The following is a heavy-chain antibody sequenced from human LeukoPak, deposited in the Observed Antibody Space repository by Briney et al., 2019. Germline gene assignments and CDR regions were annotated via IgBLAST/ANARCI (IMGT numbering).Heavy chain of an antibody. J-gene: IGHJ2*01. D-gene: IGHD2-2*01. CDR2: IRYDGSNK. V-gene: IGHV3-30*02. CDR3: AKDLVYCSSTSCYDDWYFDL. Sequence: PGGSLRLSCAAFGFTFSSYGMHWVRQAPGKGLEWVAFIRYDGSNKYYVDSVKGRFTISRDNSKNTLYLQMNSLRVEDTAVYYCAKDLVYCSSTSCYDDWYFDLWGRGTLVTVSS. CDR1: GFTFSSYG.